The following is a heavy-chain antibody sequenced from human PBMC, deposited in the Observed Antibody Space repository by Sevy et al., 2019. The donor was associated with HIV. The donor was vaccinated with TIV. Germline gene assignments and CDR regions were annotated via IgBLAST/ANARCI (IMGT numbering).Heavy chain of an antibody. V-gene: IGHV7-4-1*02. CDR1: GYTFTSYA. CDR3: GRVPGCSSSWYSRLGGGSYYYYGMDV. CDR2: INTNTGNP. D-gene: IGHD6-13*01. J-gene: IGHJ6*02. Sequence: ASVKVSCKASGYTFTSYAMNWVRQAPGQGLEWMGWINTNTGNPTYAQGFTGRFVFSLDTSVSTAYLQISSLKAEDTAVYYCGRVPGCSSSWYSRLGGGSYYYYGMDVWGQGTTVTVSS.